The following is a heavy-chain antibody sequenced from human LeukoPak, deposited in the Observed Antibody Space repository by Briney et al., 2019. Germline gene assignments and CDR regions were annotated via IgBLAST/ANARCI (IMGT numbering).Heavy chain of an antibody. CDR3: ANGDYVKLDY. CDR2: ITPFNGNT. V-gene: IGHV1-45*02. Sequence: GASVKVSCKASGYTFTYRYLHWVRHAPGQAHEWMGWITPFNGNTNYAKKFQDRVTITRDRSMSTAYMELGSLRSEDTAIYYCANGDYVKLDYWGQGTLVTVST. D-gene: IGHD4-17*01. J-gene: IGHJ4*02. CDR1: GYTFTYRY.